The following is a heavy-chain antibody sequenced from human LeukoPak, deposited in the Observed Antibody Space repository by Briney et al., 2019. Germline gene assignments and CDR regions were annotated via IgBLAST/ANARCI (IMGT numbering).Heavy chain of an antibody. CDR2: ISSSSSYI. J-gene: IGHJ3*02. D-gene: IGHD3-3*01. CDR1: GFTFSSYS. CDR3: ARVHITIFGVVSFDAFDI. V-gene: IGHV3-21*01. Sequence: GGSLRLSCAASGFTFSSYSMNWVRQAPGKGLEWVSSISSSSSYIYYADSVKGRFTISRDNAKNSLYLQMNSLRAEDTAVYYCARVHITIFGVVSFDAFDIWGQGTMVTVSS.